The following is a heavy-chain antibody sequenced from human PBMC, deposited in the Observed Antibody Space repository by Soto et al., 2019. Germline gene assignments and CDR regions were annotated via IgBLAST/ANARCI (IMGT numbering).Heavy chain of an antibody. CDR2: IIPIFGTA. D-gene: IGHD2-21*02. J-gene: IGHJ4*02. Sequence: SVKVSCKASGGTFSSYAISWVRQAPGQGLEWMGGIIPIFGTANYAQKFQGRVTITADESTSTAYMELSSLRSEDTAVYYCASSLAARARCRSGGGDCFTFDYWGQGTLVTVSS. CDR3: ASSLAARARCRSGGGDCFTFDY. V-gene: IGHV1-69*13. CDR1: GGTFSSYA.